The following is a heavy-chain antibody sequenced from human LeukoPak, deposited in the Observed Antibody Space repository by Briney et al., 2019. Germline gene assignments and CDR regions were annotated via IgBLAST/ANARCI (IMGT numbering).Heavy chain of an antibody. CDR1: GGSISSYY. V-gene: IGHV4-59*01. J-gene: IGHJ5*02. Sequence: SETLSLTCTVSGGSISSYYWSWIRQPPGKGLDWMGDIYYSGNTNYNPSLKSRITMSVDTSKNQFSLKLSSVTAADTAVYYCARVISDYYDTSGYYYARGGPDWFDPWGQGTLVTVSS. CDR2: IYYSGNT. CDR3: ARVISDYYDTSGYYYARGGPDWFDP. D-gene: IGHD3-22*01.